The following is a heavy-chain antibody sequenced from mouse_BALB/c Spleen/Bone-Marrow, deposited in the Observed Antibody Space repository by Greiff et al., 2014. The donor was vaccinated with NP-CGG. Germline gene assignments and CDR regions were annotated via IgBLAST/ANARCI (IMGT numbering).Heavy chain of an antibody. CDR2: IYYSGTI. J-gene: IGHJ2*01. CDR1: GISITTGNYR. CDR3: ARDGGDVDFDY. V-gene: IGHV3-5*02. Sequence: VQLKESGPGLVKPSQTVSLTCTVTGISITTGNYRWSWIRQFPGNKLEWIGYIYYSGTITYNPSLTSRTTITRDTSKNQFFLEMNSLTAEDTATYYCARDGGDVDFDYWGRGTTLTVSS. D-gene: IGHD3-3*01.